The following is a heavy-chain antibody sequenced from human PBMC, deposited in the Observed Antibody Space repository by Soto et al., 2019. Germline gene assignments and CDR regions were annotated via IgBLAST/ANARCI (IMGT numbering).Heavy chain of an antibody. CDR2: ISAYNGNT. V-gene: IGHV1-18*01. Sequence: QGQLVPAGADVKKPWASVKVSCKASGYTFTSYGISWVRQTAGQGLAWMGWISAYNGNTNYAQKLQGRVTMTTDTSTSTAYMERRSLRSDDTAVYYCAREYGSGSRFDYWGRGTLVTVSS. J-gene: IGHJ4*02. D-gene: IGHD3-10*01. CDR3: AREYGSGSRFDY. CDR1: GYTFTSYG.